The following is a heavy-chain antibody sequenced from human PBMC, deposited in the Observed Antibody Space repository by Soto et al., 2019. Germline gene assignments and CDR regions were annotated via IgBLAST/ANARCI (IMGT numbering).Heavy chain of an antibody. CDR3: ARRRYYDSSGGGF. J-gene: IGHJ4*02. V-gene: IGHV5-10-1*01. Sequence: VESLKISCKGSGYSFTIYWINWGLQMPWKGLEWMGMMDPNYYYTNSTPPCRGNFTFCADESISTAYLQWSSLKASDTAMYYCARRRYYDSSGGGFWGPGTLVTVSS. D-gene: IGHD3-22*01. CDR1: GYSFTIYW. CDR2: MDPNYYYT.